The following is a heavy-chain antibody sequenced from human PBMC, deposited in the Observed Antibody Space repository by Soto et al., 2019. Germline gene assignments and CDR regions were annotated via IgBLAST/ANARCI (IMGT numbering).Heavy chain of an antibody. CDR3: ARSLRLRGYFDY. Sequence: SLRLSCAASGFTFSSYAMHWVRQAPGKRLEWVAVISYDGSNKYYADSVKGRFTISRDNSKNTLYLQMNSLRAEDTAVYYCARSLRLRGYFDYWGQGTLVTVSS. CDR2: ISYDGSNK. CDR1: GFTFSSYA. J-gene: IGHJ4*02. D-gene: IGHD5-18*01. V-gene: IGHV3-30-3*01.